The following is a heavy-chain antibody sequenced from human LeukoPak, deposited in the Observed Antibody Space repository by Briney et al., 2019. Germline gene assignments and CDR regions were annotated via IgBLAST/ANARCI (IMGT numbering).Heavy chain of an antibody. CDR1: GGTFSSYA. Sequence: SVKVSCKASGGTFSSYAISWVRQAPGQGLEWMGGIIPIFGTANYAQKFQGRVTITTDESTSTAYMELSSLRSEDTAVYYCARTPLYGDYDLYYYYYMDVWGKGTTVTVSS. CDR2: IIPIFGTA. D-gene: IGHD4-17*01. V-gene: IGHV1-69*05. J-gene: IGHJ6*03. CDR3: ARTPLYGDYDLYYYYYMDV.